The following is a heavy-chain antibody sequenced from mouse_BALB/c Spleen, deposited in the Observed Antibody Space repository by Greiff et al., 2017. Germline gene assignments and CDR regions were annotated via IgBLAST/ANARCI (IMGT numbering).Heavy chain of an antibody. D-gene: IGHD1-1*01. CDR2: ISSGGSYT. Sequence: EVKVVESGGGLVKPGGSLKLSCAASGFTFSSYTMSWVRQTPEKRLEWVATISSGGSYTYYPDSVKGRFTISRDNAKNTQYLQMSSLKSEDTAMYYCTRDYYGSIPYFDYWGQGTTLTVSS. V-gene: IGHV5-6-4*01. CDR1: GFTFSSYT. CDR3: TRDYYGSIPYFDY. J-gene: IGHJ2*01.